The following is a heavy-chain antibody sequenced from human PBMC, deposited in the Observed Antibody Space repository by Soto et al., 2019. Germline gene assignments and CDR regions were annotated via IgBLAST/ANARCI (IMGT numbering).Heavy chain of an antibody. J-gene: IGHJ6*02. CDR2: IYPGDSDT. Sequence: GESLKISCKGTGYRFASYWIAWVRQMSGKGLEWMGIIYPGDSDTRYSPSFQGLVTMSVDKSSNTAYLQWSSLKASDTAIYYCARQGSSGYYYYGMDVWGQGTTVTV. D-gene: IGHD6-6*01. CDR1: GYRFASYW. V-gene: IGHV5-51*01. CDR3: ARQGSSGYYYYGMDV.